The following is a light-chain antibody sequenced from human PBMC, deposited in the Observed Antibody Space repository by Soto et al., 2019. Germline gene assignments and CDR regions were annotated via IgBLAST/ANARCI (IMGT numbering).Light chain of an antibody. J-gene: IGKJ1*01. CDR2: DTS. CDR1: QTIANIY. CDR3: QQYSGSPET. Sequence: EIVLTQSPGTLSLSPGERAVLSCRASQTIANIYLAWYQHKPGRPPRLLIYDTSTRATGTPDRSIGSGSGTDFTLTISRLEPEDFAVYYCQQYSGSPETFGPGTKVEIK. V-gene: IGKV3-20*01.